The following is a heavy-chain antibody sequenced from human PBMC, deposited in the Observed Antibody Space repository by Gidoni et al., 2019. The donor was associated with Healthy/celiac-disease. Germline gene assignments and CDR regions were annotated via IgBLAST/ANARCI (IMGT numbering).Heavy chain of an antibody. CDR1: GFTFSTDG. D-gene: IGHD6-13*01. J-gene: IGHJ5*02. CDR2: IWYDGSNK. CDR3: ARDQGWYSSSWYGPQEQGFWFDP. Sequence: QVQLVESGGGVVQPGRSLRLSCAASGFTFSTDGMYWVRPAPGKGLEWVAVIWYDGSNKCYADSVKGRFTISRDNSKNTLYLQMNSLRAEDTAVYYCARDQGWYSSSWYGPQEQGFWFDPWGQGTLVTVSS. V-gene: IGHV3-33*01.